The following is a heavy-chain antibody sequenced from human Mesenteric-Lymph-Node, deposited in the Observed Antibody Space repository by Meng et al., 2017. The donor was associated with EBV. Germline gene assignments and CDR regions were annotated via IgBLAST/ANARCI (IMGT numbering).Heavy chain of an antibody. V-gene: IGHV4-30-2*01. CDR2: IYHFGSP. Sequence: QVQLQESGSGLGKPSQTLSLTCAVSGGSVSSGGYSWSWIRQPPGKGLEWIGYIYHFGSPNYNPSLKSRVTISVDRSKNQFSLNLTSMTAADTAVYYCARRGIAEGFDFWGQGTLVTVSS. CDR3: ARRGIAEGFDF. CDR1: GGSVSSGGYS. J-gene: IGHJ4*02.